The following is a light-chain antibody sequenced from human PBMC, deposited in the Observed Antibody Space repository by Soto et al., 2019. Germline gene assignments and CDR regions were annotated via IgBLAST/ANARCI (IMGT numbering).Light chain of an antibody. CDR3: QQYGSSPRT. CDR1: QSVTGSK. CDR2: GAS. Sequence: EIVLTQSPGPLSLSPGTRATLSCRASQSVTGSKLAWYQQRPGQAPRLLIYGASTRATDIPARFSGSGSGTNYTLTISRLEPEDFAVYYCQQYGSSPRTFGQGTKVEIK. V-gene: IGKV3-20*01. J-gene: IGKJ1*01.